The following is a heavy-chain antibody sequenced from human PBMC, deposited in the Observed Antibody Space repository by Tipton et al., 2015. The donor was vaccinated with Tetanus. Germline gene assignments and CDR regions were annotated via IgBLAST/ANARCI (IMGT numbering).Heavy chain of an antibody. V-gene: IGHV1-69*01. Sequence: QLVQSGAEVKKPGSSVKVSCKASGGTFSSYAISWVRQAPGQGLEWMGGIIPIFGTANYAQKFQGRVTITGDESTSPAYMELSSLGSEDAAGYYGAGGAPSGFVVVTATTPGGAFDIWGQGTMVTVSS. CDR3: AGGAPSGFVVVTATTPGGAFDI. J-gene: IGHJ3*02. CDR2: IIPIFGTA. CDR1: GGTFSSYA. D-gene: IGHD2-21*02.